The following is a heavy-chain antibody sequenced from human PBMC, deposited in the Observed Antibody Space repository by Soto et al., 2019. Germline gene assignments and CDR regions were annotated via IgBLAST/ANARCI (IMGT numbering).Heavy chain of an antibody. Sequence: QVQLQESGPGLVKPSGTVSLTGAVSGASISDNNWWSWVRQPPGKGLEWIGEVVHWGTTNYNPSLRSRVTISMDKSKNQISLTLSSVPAADSALYYCARHIGVTGTRGFDYWGQGTLVTVSS. V-gene: IGHV4-4*02. D-gene: IGHD6-19*01. CDR2: VVHWGTT. CDR3: ARHIGVTGTRGFDY. J-gene: IGHJ4*02. CDR1: GASISDNNW.